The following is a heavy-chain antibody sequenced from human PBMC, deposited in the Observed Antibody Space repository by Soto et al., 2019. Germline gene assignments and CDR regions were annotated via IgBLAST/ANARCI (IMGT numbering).Heavy chain of an antibody. J-gene: IGHJ4*02. D-gene: IGHD6-19*01. CDR2: IKQDGSEK. Sequence: PGRSLRLSCAVSGFTFSNYWMSWVRQAPGKGLEWVANIKQDGSEKYYVDSVKGRFTISRDNAKSSLYLQMNSLRAEDTAVYYCTRAQTTGWYVSYWGQGTLVTVSS. CDR3: TRAQTTGWYVSY. CDR1: GFTFSNYW. V-gene: IGHV3-7*01.